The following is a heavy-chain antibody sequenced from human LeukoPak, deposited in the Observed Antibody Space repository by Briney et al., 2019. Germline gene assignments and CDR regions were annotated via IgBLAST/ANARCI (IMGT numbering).Heavy chain of an antibody. J-gene: IGHJ4*02. CDR2: INHSGST. CDR1: GGSFSGYY. D-gene: IGHD3-10*01. CDR3: ARVSPGSGSYYVDY. Sequence: PSETLSLTCAVYGGSFSGYYWSWIRQPPGKGLEWIGEINHSGSTNYNPSLKSRVTISVDTSKNRFSLKLSSVTAADTAVYYCARVSPGSGSYYVDYWGQGTLVTVSS. V-gene: IGHV4-34*01.